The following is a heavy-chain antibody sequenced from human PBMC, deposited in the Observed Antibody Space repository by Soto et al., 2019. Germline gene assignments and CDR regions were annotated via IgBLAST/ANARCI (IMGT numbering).Heavy chain of an antibody. CDR1: GFAFRSYN. V-gene: IGHV3-21*01. D-gene: IGHD5-12*01. CDR3: ARANLPNVAGLRRATLDY. Sequence: PGGSLRLSCGAPGFAFRSYNMNWVRQAPGKGLARVECLTSGSSNLYYADSVKGRFTTARDNAKNTLYLQMNSLRAEDTAVYYCARANLPNVAGLRRATLDYWGQASLVAVSS. J-gene: IGHJ4*02. CDR2: LTSGSSNL.